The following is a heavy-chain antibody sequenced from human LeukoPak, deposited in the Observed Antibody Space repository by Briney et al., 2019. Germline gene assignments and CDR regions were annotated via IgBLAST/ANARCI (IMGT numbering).Heavy chain of an antibody. CDR3: ARNPNGYTYGWFLHYYCMDA. J-gene: IGHJ6*04. D-gene: IGHD5-18*01. CDR1: VYTFTSYG. V-gene: IGHV1-18*04. CDR2: ISAYNGNT. Sequence: PSVKLSCKASVYTFTSYGISWVRQAPGQGLEWMGWISAYNGNTNYAQKLHGRVTMTTDTSTSTAYRELRSLRSDDTAVYYCARNPNGYTYGWFLHYYCMDAGGKGTTVTLS.